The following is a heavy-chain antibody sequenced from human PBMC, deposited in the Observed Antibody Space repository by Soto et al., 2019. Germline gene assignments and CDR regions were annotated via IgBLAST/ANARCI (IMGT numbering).Heavy chain of an antibody. CDR1: GFTLSSYS. V-gene: IGHV3-21*01. J-gene: IGHJ3*02. Sequence: SLRLSCAASGFTLSSYSMNWVRQAPGKGLEWVSSISSSSSYIYYADSVKGRFTISRDNAKNSLYLQMNSLRAEDTAVYYCASRLRFLEWLPNDAFDIWGQGTMVTVSS. CDR2: ISSSSSYI. D-gene: IGHD3-3*01. CDR3: ASRLRFLEWLPNDAFDI.